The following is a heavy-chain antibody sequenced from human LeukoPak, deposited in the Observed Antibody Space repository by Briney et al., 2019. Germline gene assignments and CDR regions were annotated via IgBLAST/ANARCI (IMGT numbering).Heavy chain of an antibody. Sequence: GGSLRLSCAASGFTVSSNYMSWVRQAPGKGLEWVSAISGSGGSTYYADSVKGRFTISRDNSKNTLYLQMNSLRAEDTAVYYCAKTKGSGSYFNWFDPWGQGTLVTVSS. CDR3: AKTKGSGSYFNWFDP. D-gene: IGHD3-10*01. V-gene: IGHV3-23*01. CDR2: ISGSGGST. CDR1: GFTVSSNY. J-gene: IGHJ5*02.